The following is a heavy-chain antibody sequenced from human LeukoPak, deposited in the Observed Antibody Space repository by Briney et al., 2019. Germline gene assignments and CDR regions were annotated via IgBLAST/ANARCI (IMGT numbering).Heavy chain of an antibody. CDR1: GYSFPNYW. D-gene: IGHD3-3*01. CDR2: FYPAESRV. V-gene: IGHV5-51*01. J-gene: IGHJ4*02. Sequence: GESLKISCKVSGYSFPNYWIGWARQMPGKGLEWMGIFYPAESRVRYGPSFRGQVTISVDKSISTAYLQWSSLTASDSAMYYCARSSKSAFDYWGQGTLVTVSS. CDR3: ARSSKSAFDY.